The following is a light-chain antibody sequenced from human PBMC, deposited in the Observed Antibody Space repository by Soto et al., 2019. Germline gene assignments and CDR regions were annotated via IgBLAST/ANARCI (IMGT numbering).Light chain of an antibody. CDR2: DVN. CDR1: SGDVGAYDY. V-gene: IGLV2-11*01. J-gene: IGLJ1*01. CDR3: CSYAENDIFV. Sequence: HSVLTQPRSVSGSPRQSVTISCTGTSGDVGAYDYVSWYQQHPGRAPKLMIYDVNKRPSGVPDRFSGSKSGNTASLTISGLRAEDEADYHCCSYAENDIFVFGNGTKVTVL.